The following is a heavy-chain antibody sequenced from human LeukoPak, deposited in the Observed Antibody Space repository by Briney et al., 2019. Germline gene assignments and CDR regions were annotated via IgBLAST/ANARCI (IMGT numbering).Heavy chain of an antibody. D-gene: IGHD5-18*01. CDR1: GYTFTSYG. Sequence: GASVKVSCKASGYTFTSYGISWVRQAPGQGLEWMGIIVPSGGSTTYAQKFQGRVTMTRDTSTSTVYMELSSLRSEDTAVFYCARGFQIQLWRVPDYWGQGTLVTVSS. CDR3: ARGFQIQLWRVPDY. CDR2: IVPSGGST. J-gene: IGHJ4*02. V-gene: IGHV1-46*01.